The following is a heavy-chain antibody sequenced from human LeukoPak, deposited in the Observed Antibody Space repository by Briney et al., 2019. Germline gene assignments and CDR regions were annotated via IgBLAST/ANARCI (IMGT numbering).Heavy chain of an antibody. Sequence: ASVKVSCKTSGYSFTSYGISWVRQAPGQGLEWMGRISVYNGNTNDAQKFQGRVTITADESTSTAYMELSSLRSEDTAVYYCARARIGYSYGYYFDYWGQGTLVTVSS. J-gene: IGHJ4*02. CDR3: ARARIGYSYGYYFDY. CDR2: ISVYNGNT. D-gene: IGHD5-18*01. V-gene: IGHV1-18*01. CDR1: GYSFTSYG.